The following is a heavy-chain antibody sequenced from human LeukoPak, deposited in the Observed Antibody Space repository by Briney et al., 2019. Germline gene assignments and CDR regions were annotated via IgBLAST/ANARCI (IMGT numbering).Heavy chain of an antibody. J-gene: IGHJ4*02. Sequence: ASVKVSCKVSGYTLTELSMHWVRQAPGKGLEWMGGFDPEDGETIYAQKFQGRVTITADKSTSTAYMELSSLRSEDTAVYYCAKSVYGDYAPLLDYFDYWGQGTLVTVSS. CDR1: GYTLTELS. D-gene: IGHD4-17*01. V-gene: IGHV1-24*01. CDR2: FDPEDGET. CDR3: AKSVYGDYAPLLDYFDY.